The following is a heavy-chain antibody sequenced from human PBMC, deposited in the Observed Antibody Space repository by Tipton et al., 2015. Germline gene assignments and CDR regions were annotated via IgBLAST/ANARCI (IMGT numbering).Heavy chain of an antibody. D-gene: IGHD3-22*01. CDR2: IFHRGNT. CDR1: GDSISSSSYY. CDR3: ARQYYDSRDWGAFDI. Sequence: GLVKPSETLSLTCTVSGDSISSSSYYWGWIRQPPGKGLQWIGSIFHRGNTYYSPSLRSRLTVSVDTSKNQFSLSLRSVTAADTAIYFCARQYYDSRDWGAFDIWGQGTVVTVSS. V-gene: IGHV4-39*01. J-gene: IGHJ3*02.